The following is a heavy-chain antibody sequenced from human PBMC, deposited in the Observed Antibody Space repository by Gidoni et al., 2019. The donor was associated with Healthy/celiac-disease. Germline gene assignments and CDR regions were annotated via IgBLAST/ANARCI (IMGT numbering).Heavy chain of an antibody. CDR1: GFTFDDYA. D-gene: IGHD5-18*01. CDR2: IRWNSGSI. CDR3: AKAFEGGYSYGEPWYFDL. V-gene: IGHV3-9*01. Sequence: EVQLVAPGGGTVQPGRSLTLSRAASGFTFDDYAMHWVRPAPGNGLEWVSGIRWNSGSIGYAASVKGRFTISRDNAKNSLYLQMNSLRAEDAALYYCAKAFEGGYSYGEPWYFDLWGRGTMVTVSS. J-gene: IGHJ2*01.